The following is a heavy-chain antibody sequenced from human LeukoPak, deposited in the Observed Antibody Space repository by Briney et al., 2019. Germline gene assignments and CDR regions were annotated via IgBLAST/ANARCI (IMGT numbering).Heavy chain of an antibody. D-gene: IGHD3-3*01. Sequence: GASVRVSCKVSGYTLTELSMHWVRQAPGKGLEWRGGFDPEDGETIYAQKFQGRVTMTEDTSTDTAYMELSSLRSEDTAVYYCATGGGIFGVVTYFDYWGQGTLVTVSS. V-gene: IGHV1-24*01. J-gene: IGHJ4*02. CDR1: GYTLTELS. CDR3: ATGGGIFGVVTYFDY. CDR2: FDPEDGET.